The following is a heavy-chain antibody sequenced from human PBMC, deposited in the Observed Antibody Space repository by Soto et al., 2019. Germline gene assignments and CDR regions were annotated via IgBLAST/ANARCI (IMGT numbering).Heavy chain of an antibody. Sequence: QLQLQESGPGLVKPSETLSLTCTVSGGSISSSSYYWGWIRQPPGKGLEWIGSIYYSGSTYYNPSLKSRVPISVDTSKNRFSLKLSSVTAADTAVYYCARQRGTVTPYYYYYYGMDVWGQGTTVTVSS. CDR3: ARQRGTVTPYYYYYYGMDV. CDR2: IYYSGST. J-gene: IGHJ6*02. V-gene: IGHV4-39*01. CDR1: GGSISSSSYY. D-gene: IGHD4-17*01.